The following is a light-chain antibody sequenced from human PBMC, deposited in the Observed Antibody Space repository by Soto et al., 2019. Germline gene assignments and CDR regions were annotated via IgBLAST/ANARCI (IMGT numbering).Light chain of an antibody. Sequence: EIVLTQSPGTLSLSPGERGTLSCRASQNLGTLYLAWFQQKSGQAPRLLIYSASRRATGIPDRFSGSGPGTDFTLTISGLEPGDFAVYYCQHFGGTTFTFGQGTRLEIK. V-gene: IGKV3-20*01. CDR2: SAS. CDR3: QHFGGTTFT. CDR1: QNLGTLY. J-gene: IGKJ5*01.